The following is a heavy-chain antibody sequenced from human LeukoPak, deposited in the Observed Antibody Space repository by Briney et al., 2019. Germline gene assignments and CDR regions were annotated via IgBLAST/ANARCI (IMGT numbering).Heavy chain of an antibody. CDR1: GGSISSGGYY. J-gene: IGHJ4*02. CDR2: IYYSGST. Sequence: SQTLSLTCTVSGGSISSGGYYWSWIRQRPGKGLEWIGYIYYSGSTYYNPSLKSRVTISVDTSKNQFSLKLSSVTAADTAVYYCARYYYDSSGYYVTAFDYWGQGTLVTVSS. D-gene: IGHD3-22*01. CDR3: ARYYYDSSGYYVTAFDY. V-gene: IGHV4-31*03.